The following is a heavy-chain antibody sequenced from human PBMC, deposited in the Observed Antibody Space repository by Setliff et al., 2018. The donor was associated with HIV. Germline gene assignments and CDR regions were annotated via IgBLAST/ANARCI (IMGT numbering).Heavy chain of an antibody. D-gene: IGHD2-2*01. J-gene: IGHJ6*02. CDR1: GFTFSSYA. Sequence: PGGSLRLSCAASGFTFSSYAMSWVRQAPGKGLEWVSTISGSDNSTYYADSVKGRFTISRDNAKNSLYLQMNSLRAEDMAVYYCARGMGSTSLDVWGQGTTVTVSS. CDR3: ARGMGSTSLDV. V-gene: IGHV3-23*01. CDR2: ISGSDNST.